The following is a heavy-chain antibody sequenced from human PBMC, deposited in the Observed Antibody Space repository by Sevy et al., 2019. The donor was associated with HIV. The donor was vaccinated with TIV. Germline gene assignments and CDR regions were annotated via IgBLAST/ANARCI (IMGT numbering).Heavy chain of an antibody. Sequence: SETLSLTCSVSGGSIGSSLYYWGWIRQPPGKGLEWIGSIYYTGNTSYSSSLRSRVTISVDSSKNQFSLRLSSVTAADTAIYFCARSEASNIVARPLYFFDYWGQGALVTVSS. V-gene: IGHV4-39*01. CDR3: ARSEASNIVARPLYFFDY. CDR2: IYYTGNT. CDR1: GGSIGSSLYY. J-gene: IGHJ4*02. D-gene: IGHD5-12*01.